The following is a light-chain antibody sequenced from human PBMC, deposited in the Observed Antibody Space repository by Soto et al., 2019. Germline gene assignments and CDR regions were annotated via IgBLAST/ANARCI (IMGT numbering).Light chain of an antibody. J-gene: IGKJ2*01. V-gene: IGKV1-5*01. Sequence: DIQMTQSPSTLSASVGARVTITGRASQSISTWLAWYQQKPGKAPKLLIYDASSLQSGVPSRFSGHGSGTDFTLTISSLQPEDFATYYCQQYNSYTTVGQGTKVDI. CDR2: DAS. CDR3: QQYNSYTT. CDR1: QSISTW.